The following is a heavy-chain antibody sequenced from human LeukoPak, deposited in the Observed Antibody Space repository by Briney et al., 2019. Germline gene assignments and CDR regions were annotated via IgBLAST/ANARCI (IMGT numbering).Heavy chain of an antibody. D-gene: IGHD3-22*01. CDR2: ISSSSSYI. CDR3: ARDSNYYDSSGYY. J-gene: IGHJ4*02. CDR1: GFTVSSYS. Sequence: GGSLRLSCAASGFTVSSYSMNWVRQAPGKGLEWVSSISSSSSYIYYADSVKGRFTISRDNAKNSLYLQMNSLRAEDTAVYYCARDSNYYDSSGYYWGQGTLVTVSS. V-gene: IGHV3-21*01.